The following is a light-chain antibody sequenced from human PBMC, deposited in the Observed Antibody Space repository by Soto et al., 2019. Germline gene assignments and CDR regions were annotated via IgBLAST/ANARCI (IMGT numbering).Light chain of an antibody. J-gene: IGLJ2*01. CDR3: SSYTSSSTVL. V-gene: IGLV2-14*03. CDR2: DVG. CDR1: SSDVGGYNY. Sequence: QSALTQPASVSGSPGQSITISCTGTSSDVGGYNYVSWYQQHPGKAPKLMVFDVGNRPSGVSDRFSGSKSDHTASLTISGLQAEDEADYYCSSYTSSSTVLFGGGTKLTVL.